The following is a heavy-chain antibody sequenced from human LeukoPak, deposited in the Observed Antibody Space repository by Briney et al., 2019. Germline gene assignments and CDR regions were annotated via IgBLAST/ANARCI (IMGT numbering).Heavy chain of an antibody. D-gene: IGHD3-9*01. CDR2: FDPEDGET. CDR1: GYTLTELS. CDR3: AREGGSLGYDNLTAYYTNFDY. J-gene: IGHJ4*02. V-gene: IGHV1-24*01. Sequence: ASVKVSCKVSGYTLTELSMHRVRQAPGKGLEWMGGFDPEDGETIYAQKFQDRVTFTADKFTTMVYMELSSLRSEDTAIYYCAREGGSLGYDNLTAYYTNFDYWGQGTLITVSS.